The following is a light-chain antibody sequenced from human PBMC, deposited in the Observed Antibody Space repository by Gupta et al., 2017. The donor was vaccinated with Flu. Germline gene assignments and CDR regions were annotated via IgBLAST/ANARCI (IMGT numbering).Light chain of an antibody. CDR2: GAS. CDR3: QQYNKWPPLT. CDR1: QSVSSN. V-gene: IGKV3-15*01. Sequence: EIVMTQSPATLSVSPGERATLSSRASQSVSSNLAWYLQKPGQAPRLLIYGASTRATGIPARFSGSGSGTEFTLTISSLQSEDFAVYYCQQYNKWPPLTFGGGTKVEIK. J-gene: IGKJ4*01.